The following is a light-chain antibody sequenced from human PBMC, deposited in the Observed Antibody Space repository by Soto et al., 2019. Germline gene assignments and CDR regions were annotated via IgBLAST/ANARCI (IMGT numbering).Light chain of an antibody. J-gene: IGKJ2*01. CDR2: KAS. V-gene: IGKV1-5*03. CDR3: QQYNSYSYT. Sequence: DIQMTQSPSTLSASVGDRVTITCRASQSIDNWLAWFQQKPGTAPKLLIYKASSLQSGVPARFSGSGSRTEFTLTISSLQPDDFATYYCQQYNSYSYTFGQGTKLEIK. CDR1: QSIDNW.